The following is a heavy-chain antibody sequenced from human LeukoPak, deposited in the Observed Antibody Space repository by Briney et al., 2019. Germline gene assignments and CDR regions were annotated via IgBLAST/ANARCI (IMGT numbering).Heavy chain of an antibody. V-gene: IGHV1-24*01. CDR2: FDPEDGET. CDR1: RYTLTELS. J-gene: IGHJ5*02. CDR3: ATHGDYSNYRRWFDP. Sequence: ASVKVSCKVSRYTLTELSMHWVRQAPGNGLEWMGGFDPEDGETIYAQKFQGRVTMTEETSTDTAYMELSSLRSEDTAVYYCATHGDYSNYRRWFDPWGQGTLVTVSS. D-gene: IGHD4-4*01.